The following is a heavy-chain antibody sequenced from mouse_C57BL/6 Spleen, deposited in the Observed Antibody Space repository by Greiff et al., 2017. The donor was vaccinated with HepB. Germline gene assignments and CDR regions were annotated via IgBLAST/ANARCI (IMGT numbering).Heavy chain of an antibody. CDR2: ISNGGGST. CDR1: GFTFSDYY. CDR3: ARPRFPLTGPFAY. J-gene: IGHJ3*01. D-gene: IGHD4-1*01. Sequence: EVMLVESGGGLVQPGGSLKLSCAASGFTFSDYYMYWVRQTPEKRLEWVAYISNGGGSTYYPDTVKGRFTISRDNAKNTLYLQMSRLKSEDTAMYYCARPRFPLTGPFAYWGQGTLVTVSA. V-gene: IGHV5-12*01.